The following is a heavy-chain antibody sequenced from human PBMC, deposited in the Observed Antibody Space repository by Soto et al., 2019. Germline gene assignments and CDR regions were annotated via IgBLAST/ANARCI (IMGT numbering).Heavy chain of an antibody. CDR2: IYHSGST. CDR1: GGSISSSNW. CDR3: ARVLYYDICFDP. J-gene: IGHJ5*02. V-gene: IGHV4-4*02. Sequence: SETLSLTCAVSGGSISSSNWWSWVRQPPGKGLEWIGEIYHSGSTNYNPPLKSRVTISVDKSKNQFSLKLSSVTAADTAVYYCARVLYYDICFDPWGQGTLVTVSS. D-gene: IGHD3-9*01.